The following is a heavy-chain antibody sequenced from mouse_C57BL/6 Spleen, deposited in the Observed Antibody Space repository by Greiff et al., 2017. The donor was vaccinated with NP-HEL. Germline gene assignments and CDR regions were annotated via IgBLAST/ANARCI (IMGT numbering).Heavy chain of an antibody. Sequence: DVKLVESGGGLVKPGGSLKLSCAASGFTFSDYGMHWVRQAPEQGLEWVAYISSGSSTIYYADTVKGRFTISRDNAKNTLFLQMTSLRSEDTAMYYCARNGGWLLDYWGQGTTLTVSS. D-gene: IGHD2-3*01. CDR2: ISSGSSTI. V-gene: IGHV5-17*01. CDR1: GFTFSDYG. CDR3: ARNGGWLLDY. J-gene: IGHJ2*01.